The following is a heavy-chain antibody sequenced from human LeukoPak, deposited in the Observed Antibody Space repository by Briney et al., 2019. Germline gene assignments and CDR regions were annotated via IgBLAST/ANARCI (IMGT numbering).Heavy chain of an antibody. Sequence: GGSLRLSCTASGFTFSTYAMHWVRQAPGKGLEWVAVISYDGSNKYYADSVKGRFTISRDNSKNTLYLQLNSLRAEDTAVYYCARALDEGARFDYWGQGTLVTVSS. CDR1: GFTFSTYA. CDR2: ISYDGSNK. J-gene: IGHJ4*02. V-gene: IGHV3-30-3*01. CDR3: ARALDEGARFDY.